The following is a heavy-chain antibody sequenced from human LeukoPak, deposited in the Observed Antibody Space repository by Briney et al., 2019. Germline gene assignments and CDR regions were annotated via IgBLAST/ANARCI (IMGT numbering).Heavy chain of an antibody. CDR1: GYTFTGYY. J-gene: IGHJ4*02. CDR3: ARDPRIAAAGTEYYFDY. D-gene: IGHD6-13*01. Sequence: ASVKVSCKASGYTFTGYYMHWVRQAPGQGLEWMGWINPNSGGTNYAQKFQGRVTMTRDTSISTAYMELSRLRSDDTAVYYCARDPRIAAAGTEYYFDYWGQGTLATVSS. V-gene: IGHV1-2*02. CDR2: INPNSGGT.